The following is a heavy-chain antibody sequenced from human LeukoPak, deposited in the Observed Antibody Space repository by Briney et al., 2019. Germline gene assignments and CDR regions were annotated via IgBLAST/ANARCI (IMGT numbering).Heavy chain of an antibody. D-gene: IGHD3-10*01. Sequence: GGSLRLSCAASGFTFSSYGMSWVRQAPGKGLEWVSAISGSGGSTYYADSVKGRFTISRDNSKNTLYLQMNSLRAEDTAVYYCTRYADGSESYPFDFWGQGALVTVSS. CDR2: ISGSGGST. J-gene: IGHJ4*02. CDR3: TRYADGSESYPFDF. V-gene: IGHV3-23*01. CDR1: GFTFSSYG.